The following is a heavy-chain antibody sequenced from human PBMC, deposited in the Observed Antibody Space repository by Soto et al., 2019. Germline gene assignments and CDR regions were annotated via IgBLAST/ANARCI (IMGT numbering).Heavy chain of an antibody. CDR1: GFTVSSNY. Sequence: PGGSLRLSCAASGFTVSSNYMSWVRQAPGKGLEWASVIYSGGSTYYADSVKGRFTISRDNSKNTLYLQMNSLRAEDTAVYYCARPVDPYYGMDVWGQGTTVTVSS. CDR3: ARPVDPYYGMDV. V-gene: IGHV3-53*01. J-gene: IGHJ6*02. CDR2: IYSGGST.